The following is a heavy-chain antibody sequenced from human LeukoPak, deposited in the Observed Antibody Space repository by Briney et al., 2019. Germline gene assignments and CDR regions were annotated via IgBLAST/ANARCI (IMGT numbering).Heavy chain of an antibody. J-gene: IGHJ3*02. CDR3: ARPFYYYGSGAHAFDI. V-gene: IGHV3-23*01. D-gene: IGHD3-10*01. CDR1: GFTFSSYA. Sequence: GGSLRLSCSASGFTFSSYAMSWVRQAPGKGLEWVSAISASGGTTYSADSVKGRFTISRDNSKNTLYLQMNSLRAEDTAVYYCARPFYYYGSGAHAFDIWGQGTMVTVSS. CDR2: ISASGGTT.